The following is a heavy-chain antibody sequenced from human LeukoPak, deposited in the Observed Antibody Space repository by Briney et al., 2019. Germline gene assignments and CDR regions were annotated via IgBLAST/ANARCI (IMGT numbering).Heavy chain of an antibody. V-gene: IGHV5-10-1*01. CDR3: ARGGYCSSSSCRNWFDP. D-gene: IGHD2-2*01. CDR2: TDPSDSYT. CDR1: GYSFTSYW. J-gene: IGHJ5*02. Sequence: GESLKISCKGSGYSFTSYWISWVRQMPGEGLEWMGRTDPSDSYTNYSPSFQGHVTISADKSISTAYLQWSSLKASDTAMYYCARGGYCSSSSCRNWFDPWGQGTLVTVSS.